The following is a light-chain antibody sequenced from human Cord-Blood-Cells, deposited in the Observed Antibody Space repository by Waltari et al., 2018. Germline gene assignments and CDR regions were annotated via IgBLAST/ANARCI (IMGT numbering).Light chain of an antibody. V-gene: IGLV3-21*03. CDR3: QVWDSSSDHVV. CDR1: NIGSKS. J-gene: IGLJ2*01. CDR2: DDS. Sequence: SYVLTQPPSVSVAPGKTARITCGGNNIGSKSVHWDQQKPGQAPVLVVYDDSDRPSGIPERFSGSNSGNTATRTSSRVEAGDEADYYCQVWDSSSDHVVFGGGTKLTVL.